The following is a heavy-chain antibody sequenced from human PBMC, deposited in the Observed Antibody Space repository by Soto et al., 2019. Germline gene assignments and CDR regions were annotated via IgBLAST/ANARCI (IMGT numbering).Heavy chain of an antibody. D-gene: IGHD3-22*01. J-gene: IGHJ5*01. CDR1: GGSFSGHS. V-gene: IGHV4-34*01. CDR3: STRAYDTNGYYRFDP. CDR2: INHSGRV. Sequence: PSETLSLTCAVYGGSFSGHSWTWIRQSPGKGLEWIGDINHSGRVNYSPSLKSRVTISLDTSKNQFSLTLSAVTAADTAMYYCSTRAYDTNGYYRFDPRRQGTLVPVSS.